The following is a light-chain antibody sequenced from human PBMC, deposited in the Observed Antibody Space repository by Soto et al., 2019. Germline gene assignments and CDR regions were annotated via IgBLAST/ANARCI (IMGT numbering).Light chain of an antibody. V-gene: IGLV2-14*01. CDR1: SSDVGLYNY. Sequence: QSVLTQPASVSGSPGQSITISCTGTSSDVGLYNYVSWYQQHPGKVPKLMISEVSKRPSGVSNRFSGSKSGNTASLTISGLQAEDEADYYCSSYTPTYSVVFGEGTQLTVL. J-gene: IGLJ7*01. CDR3: SSYTPTYSVV. CDR2: EVS.